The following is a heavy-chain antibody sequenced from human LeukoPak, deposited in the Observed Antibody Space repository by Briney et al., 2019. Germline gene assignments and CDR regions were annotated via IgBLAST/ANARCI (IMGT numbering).Heavy chain of an antibody. J-gene: IGHJ4*02. V-gene: IGHV3-23*01. CDR3: AKDDIQLWWEYYFDY. D-gene: IGHD5-18*01. Sequence: PGGSLRLSCAASGFTFSSYGMSWVRRAPGKGLEWVSAISGSGGSTYYADSVKGRFTISRDNSKNTLYLQMNSLRAEDTAVYYCAKDDIQLWWEYYFDYWGQGTLVTVSS. CDR2: ISGSGGST. CDR1: GFTFSSYG.